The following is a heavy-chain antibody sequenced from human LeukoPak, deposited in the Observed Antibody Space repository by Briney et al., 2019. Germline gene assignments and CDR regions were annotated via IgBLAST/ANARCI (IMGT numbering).Heavy chain of an antibody. CDR3: ARVGVTGVNYYYYGMDV. CDR1: GYTFASYA. D-gene: IGHD7-27*01. CDR2: INTNTGNP. J-gene: IGHJ6*02. Sequence: ASVKVSCKASGYTFASYAMNWVRQAPGQGLEWMGWINTNTGNPTYARGFTGRFVFSLDTSVSTAYLQISSLKAEDTAVYYCARVGVTGVNYYYYGMDVWGQGTTVTVSS. V-gene: IGHV7-4-1*02.